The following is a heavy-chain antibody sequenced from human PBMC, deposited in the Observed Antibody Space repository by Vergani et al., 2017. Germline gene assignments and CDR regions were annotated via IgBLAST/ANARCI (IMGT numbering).Heavy chain of an antibody. V-gene: IGHV3-48*04. D-gene: IGHD3-10*01. Sequence: EVQLVESGGGLVQPGGSLRLSCAASGFTFSSYSMNWVRQAPGKGLEWVSYISSSSSTIYYADSVKVRFTISRDNAKNSLYLQMNSLRAEDTAVYYCARDPYYYGAGGYEIYGMDVWGQGTTVTVSS. CDR3: ARDPYYYGAGGYEIYGMDV. J-gene: IGHJ6*02. CDR2: ISSSSSTI. CDR1: GFTFSSYS.